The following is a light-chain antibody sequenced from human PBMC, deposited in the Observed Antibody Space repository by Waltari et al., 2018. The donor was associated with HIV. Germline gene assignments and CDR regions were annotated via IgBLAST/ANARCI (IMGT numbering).Light chain of an antibody. Sequence: QSVLTQPPSTSGTPGQRVTISCSGSSSNIGRNTVSCFPQLPGKAPKVLIYGKNQRPSGVPDRFSGSKSGTSASLAIGGLQSEDEADYYCASWDDSLNGPVFGGGTTLTVL. V-gene: IGLV1-44*01. CDR3: ASWDDSLNGPV. J-gene: IGLJ2*01. CDR1: SSNIGRNT. CDR2: GKN.